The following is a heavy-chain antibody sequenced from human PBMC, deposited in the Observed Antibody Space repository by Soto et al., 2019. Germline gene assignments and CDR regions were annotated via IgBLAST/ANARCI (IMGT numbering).Heavy chain of an antibody. CDR1: GGTFSSYA. D-gene: IGHD6-13*01. CDR2: IIPIFGTA. Sequence: SVKVSCKASGGTFSSYAISWVRQAPGQGLEWMGGIIPIFGTANYAQKFQGRVTITADKSTSTAYMELSSLRSEDTAVYYCATQPWMIAAADWFDPWGQGTLVTVSS. V-gene: IGHV1-69*06. J-gene: IGHJ5*02. CDR3: ATQPWMIAAADWFDP.